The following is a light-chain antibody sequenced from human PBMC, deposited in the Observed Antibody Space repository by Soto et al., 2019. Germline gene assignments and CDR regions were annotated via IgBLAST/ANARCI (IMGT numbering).Light chain of an antibody. V-gene: IGKV3-15*01. CDR1: QSVSSN. CDR2: RAS. Sequence: EIVMTQSPATLSVSPGERATLSCRASQSVSSNLAWYQQKPGQAPRLLIYRASIRSTGIPATFSGSGSGTVLPVTTGGLLFEHWAAFCLQQYEKGPPNCTFGKQTNLE. CDR3: QQYEKGPPNCT. J-gene: IGKJ2*02.